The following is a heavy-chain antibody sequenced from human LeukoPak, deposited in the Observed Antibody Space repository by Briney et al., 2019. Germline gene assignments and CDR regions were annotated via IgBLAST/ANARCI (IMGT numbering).Heavy chain of an antibody. V-gene: IGHV1-18*01. J-gene: IGHJ4*02. CDR3: SRGNSGGPAGTHDY. Sequence: ASVKVSCKASGYIFISFGVSWVRQAPGQGLEWMGWISTFNGNTNYAQKFQGRVTMTTDTSTSTVYMELGSLRSDDTAVYYCSRGNSGGPAGTHDYWGQGTLVTVSS. CDR2: ISTFNGNT. CDR1: GYIFISFG. D-gene: IGHD6-13*01.